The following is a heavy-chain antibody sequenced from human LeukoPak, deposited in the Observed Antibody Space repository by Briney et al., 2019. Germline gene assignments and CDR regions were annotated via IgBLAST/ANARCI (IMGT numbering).Heavy chain of an antibody. CDR1: GFAFGEYA. Sequence: PGRSLRLSCTASGFAFGEYAMHWVRQAPGGGLQWLAVITHDGRRTDYEDSVEGRFTISREDSTNTLILQMNSLTPEDTATYYCATDPSGDFDSNGPGYYFTHWGQGALVTVTS. J-gene: IGHJ4*02. CDR2: ITHDGRRT. V-gene: IGHV3-30-3*01. CDR3: ATDPSGDFDSNGPGYYFTH. D-gene: IGHD3-22*01.